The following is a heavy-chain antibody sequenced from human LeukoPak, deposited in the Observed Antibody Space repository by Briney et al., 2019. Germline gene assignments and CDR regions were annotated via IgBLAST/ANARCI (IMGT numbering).Heavy chain of an antibody. CDR2: INTNTGNP. D-gene: IGHD3-10*01. J-gene: IGHJ3*02. Sequence: GASVKVSCKGSGYTFTRYAMNWVRQAPGQGLEWMGWINTNTGNPTYAQGFTGRFVFSLDTSVSTAYLQISSLKAEDTAVYYCARGFRGLLWMDDAFDIWGQGTMVTVSS. CDR1: GYTFTRYA. V-gene: IGHV7-4-1*02. CDR3: ARGFRGLLWMDDAFDI.